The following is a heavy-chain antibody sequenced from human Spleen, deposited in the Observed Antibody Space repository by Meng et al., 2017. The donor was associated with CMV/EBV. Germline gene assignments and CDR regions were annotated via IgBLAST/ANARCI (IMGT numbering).Heavy chain of an antibody. CDR1: GFDFNSYG. CDR3: AKDQSEDYFFYYAMDV. J-gene: IGHJ6*02. V-gene: IGHV3-23*01. CDR2: ITNRGGGYNT. Sequence: GESLKISCAASGFDFNSYGMNWVRQAPGKGLEWVSTITNRGGGYNTYYADSVKGRFTISRDSSKTTLYLQMNSLRAEDTAVYYCAKDQSEDYFFYYAMDVWGQGTTVTVSS.